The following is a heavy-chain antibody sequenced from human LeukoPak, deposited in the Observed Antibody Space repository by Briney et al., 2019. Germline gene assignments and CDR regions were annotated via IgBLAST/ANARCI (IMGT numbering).Heavy chain of an antibody. CDR2: INPNSGGT. Sequence: ASVTVSCKASGYTFTGYYMHWVRQAPGQGLEWMGWINPNSGGTNYAQKFQGWDTMTRDTSISTAYMELSRLRSDDTAVYYCARDCSSTSCSYGMDVWGKGTTVTVSS. V-gene: IGHV1-2*04. CDR3: ARDCSSTSCSYGMDV. CDR1: GYTFTGYY. D-gene: IGHD2-2*01. J-gene: IGHJ6*04.